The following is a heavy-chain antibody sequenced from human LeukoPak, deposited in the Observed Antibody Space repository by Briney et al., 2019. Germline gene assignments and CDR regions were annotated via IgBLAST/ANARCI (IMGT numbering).Heavy chain of an antibody. J-gene: IGHJ6*03. Sequence: GESLKISCKGSGYSFTSYWIGWVRQMPGKGLEWMGIIYPGDSDTRYSPSFQGQVTISADKSIGTAYLQWSSLKASDTAMYYCARLVGDSGYDSYYYYMDVWGKGTTVTVSS. CDR2: IYPGDSDT. V-gene: IGHV5-51*01. CDR3: ARLVGDSGYDSYYYYMDV. CDR1: GYSFTSYW. D-gene: IGHD5-12*01.